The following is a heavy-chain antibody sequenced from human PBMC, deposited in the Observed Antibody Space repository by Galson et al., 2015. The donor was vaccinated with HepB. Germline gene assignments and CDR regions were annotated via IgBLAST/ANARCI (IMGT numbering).Heavy chain of an antibody. J-gene: IGHJ4*02. CDR1: GFTFSDHY. Sequence: SLRLSCAASGFTFSDHYMDWVRQAPGKGLEWVGRTRNKANSYTTEYAASVKGRFTISRDDSKNSLYLQMNSLKTEDTAVYYCARVPLQQGGSTDYWGQGTLVTVSS. CDR3: ARVPLQQGGSTDY. V-gene: IGHV3-72*01. CDR2: TRNKANSYTT. D-gene: IGHD6-13*01.